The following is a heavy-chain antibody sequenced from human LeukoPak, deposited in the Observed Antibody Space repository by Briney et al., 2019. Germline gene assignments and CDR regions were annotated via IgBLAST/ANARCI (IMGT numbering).Heavy chain of an antibody. J-gene: IGHJ6*02. D-gene: IGHD6-19*01. CDR3: ARDLGAVAGYYYYYGMDV. CDR2: ISSSGSTI. Sequence: GGSLRLSCAASGFTFSDYYMSWIRQAPGKGLEWVSYISSSGSTIYYADSVKGRFTISRDNAKNSLYLQMNSLRAEDTAVYYCARDLGAVAGYYYYYGMDVWAKGPRSPSP. CDR1: GFTFSDYY. V-gene: IGHV3-11*01.